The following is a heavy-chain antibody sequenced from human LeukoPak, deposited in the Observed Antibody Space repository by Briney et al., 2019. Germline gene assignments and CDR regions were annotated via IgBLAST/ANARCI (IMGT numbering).Heavy chain of an antibody. CDR3: ARDDDTAGIDY. CDR1: GGSISSDY. CDR2: ISYSGST. V-gene: IGHV4-59*01. Sequence: SETLSLTCTVSGGSISSDYWSWLRQTPEKGLEWIGYISYSGSTNYNPSLKSRVTISADTSKNQFSLKLRSVTAVDTAVYYCARDDDTAGIDYWGQGTLVTVSS. J-gene: IGHJ4*02. D-gene: IGHD1-1*01.